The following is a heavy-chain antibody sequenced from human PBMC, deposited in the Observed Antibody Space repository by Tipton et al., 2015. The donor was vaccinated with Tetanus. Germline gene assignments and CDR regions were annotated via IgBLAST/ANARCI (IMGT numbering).Heavy chain of an antibody. D-gene: IGHD2-15*01. J-gene: IGHJ4*02. V-gene: IGHV3-33*01. Sequence: AASGFIFSSYGIHWVRQAPGKGLEWVAVSWYDGTDKYYADSVKGRFTISRDNSKNTLYLQMNSLRAEDTAVYYCAREADCSGGSCSSGDFDNWGQGTQVTVSS. CDR3: AREADCSGGSCSSGDFDN. CDR1: GFIFSSYG. CDR2: SWYDGTDK.